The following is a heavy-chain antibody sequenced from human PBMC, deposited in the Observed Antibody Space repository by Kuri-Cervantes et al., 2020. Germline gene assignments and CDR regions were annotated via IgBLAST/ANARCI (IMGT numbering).Heavy chain of an antibody. CDR1: GYTFTGYY. Sequence: ASVKVSCKASGYTFTGYYMHWVRQAPGQGLEWMGWINPNSGGTNYAQKFQGWVTMTRDTSISTAYMELSRLRSDDTAVCYCARGDYIWGSYPLDIWGQGTMVTVSS. J-gene: IGHJ3*02. CDR3: ARGDYIWGSYPLDI. CDR2: INPNSGGT. D-gene: IGHD3-16*02. V-gene: IGHV1-2*04.